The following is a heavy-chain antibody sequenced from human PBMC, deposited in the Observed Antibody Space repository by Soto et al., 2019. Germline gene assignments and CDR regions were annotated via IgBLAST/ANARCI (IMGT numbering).Heavy chain of an antibody. CDR2: INHSGST. D-gene: IGHD3-9*01. J-gene: IGHJ6*02. V-gene: IGHV4-34*01. Sequence: SETLSLTCAVYGGSFSGYYWSWIRQPPGKGLEWIGEINHSGSTNYNPSLKSRVTISVDSSKNQVSLQLTSVTAADTAAYYCASLLRYFDWLAIYGMDVWGQGTTVTAP. CDR1: GGSFSGYY. CDR3: ASLLRYFDWLAIYGMDV.